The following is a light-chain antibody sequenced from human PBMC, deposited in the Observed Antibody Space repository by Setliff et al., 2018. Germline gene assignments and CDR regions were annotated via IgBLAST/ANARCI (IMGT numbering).Light chain of an antibody. CDR3: LLYYGGAHLGV. CDR2: STN. CDR1: TGPVTSVYY. J-gene: IGLJ1*01. V-gene: IGLV7-43*01. Sequence: VTQEPSLTVSPGGTVTLTCASSTGPVTSVYYANWFQQKPGQAPRALIFSTNIKHSWTPARFSGSLLGGKAALTLSGVQPEDEAEYYCLLYYGGAHLGVFGTGTKVTVL.